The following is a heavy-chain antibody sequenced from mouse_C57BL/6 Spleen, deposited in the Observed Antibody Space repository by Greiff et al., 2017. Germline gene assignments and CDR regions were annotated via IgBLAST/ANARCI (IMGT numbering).Heavy chain of an antibody. CDR1: GFTFSDYG. D-gene: IGHD2-5*01. V-gene: IGHV5-17*01. Sequence: EVQRVESGGGLVKPGGSLKLSCAASGFTFSDYGMHWVRQAPEKGLEWVAYISSGSSTIYYADTVKGRFTISRDNAKNTLFLQMTSLRSEDTAMYYCARTGLGYSKGGFAYWGQGTLVTVSA. CDR3: ARTGLGYSKGGFAY. J-gene: IGHJ3*01. CDR2: ISSGSSTI.